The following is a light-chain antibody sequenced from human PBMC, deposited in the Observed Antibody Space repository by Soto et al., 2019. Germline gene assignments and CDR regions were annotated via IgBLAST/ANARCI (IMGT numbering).Light chain of an antibody. V-gene: IGKV3-20*01. Sequence: EIVLTQSPGTLSLSPGERATLSCRASQIVSSTYLAWFQQKPGQAPRLLIYDASTRATGIPDRFSGSGSGTDFTLTISGLEPEVFALYYCQQYGVTPPNTFGGGTKVEV. J-gene: IGKJ4*01. CDR2: DAS. CDR1: QIVSSTY. CDR3: QQYGVTPPNT.